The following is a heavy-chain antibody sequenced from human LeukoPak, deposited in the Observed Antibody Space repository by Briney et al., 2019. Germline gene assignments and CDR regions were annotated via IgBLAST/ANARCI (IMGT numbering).Heavy chain of an antibody. D-gene: IGHD3-3*01. CDR1: GGTFSSYA. CDR3: ARRPYLETSPFVP. Sequence: GASVKVSCKASGGTFSSYAISWVRQAPGQGLEWMGGIIPIFGTANYAQKFQGRVTITEDKSTSTAYMELSSLRSEDTAVYYCARRPYLETSPFVPWGEGTLVSVSS. V-gene: IGHV1-69*06. CDR2: IIPIFGTA. J-gene: IGHJ5*02.